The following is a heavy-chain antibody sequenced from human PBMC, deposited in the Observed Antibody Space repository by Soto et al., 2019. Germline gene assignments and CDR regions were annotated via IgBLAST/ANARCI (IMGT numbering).Heavy chain of an antibody. D-gene: IGHD1-26*01. CDR2: LSNSGYRT. CDR1: GFTFSSYV. Sequence: GGSRRLSCAASGFTFSSYVISWVRQAPGKGLEWVSSLSNSGYRTYYGDSVRGRFTISRDNSQNMLYLQMNSLRGDDTAVYSCAKAEGGSQSSLYFGRWGQGSQVTVSS. CDR3: AKAEGGSQSSLYFGR. J-gene: IGHJ4*02. V-gene: IGHV3-23*01.